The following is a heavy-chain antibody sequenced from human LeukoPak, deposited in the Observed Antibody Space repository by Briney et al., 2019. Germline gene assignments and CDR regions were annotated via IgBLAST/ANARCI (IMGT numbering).Heavy chain of an antibody. D-gene: IGHD2-15*01. Sequence: PGGSLRLSCAASGFTFSSDGTHWVRQAPGKGLEWVAVISYDGSNKYYADSVKGRFTISRDNSKNTLYLQMNSLRAEDTAVYYCAKGPAYCSGGSCYSSPLNYWGQGTLVTVSS. CDR1: GFTFSSDG. J-gene: IGHJ4*02. CDR2: ISYDGSNK. CDR3: AKGPAYCSGGSCYSSPLNY. V-gene: IGHV3-30*18.